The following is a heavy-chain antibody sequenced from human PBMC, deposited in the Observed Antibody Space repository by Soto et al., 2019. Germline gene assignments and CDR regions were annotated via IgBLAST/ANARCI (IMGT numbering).Heavy chain of an antibody. D-gene: IGHD2-15*01. V-gene: IGHV4-31*03. Sequence: PSETLSLTCTVSGGSISSSDYYWGWIRQPPGKGLEWIGYIYYSGSTYYNPSLKSRVTIPVDTSKNQFSLKLSSVTAADTAVYYCARGGLGYCSGGSCYSAELSRYYYGMDVWGQGTTVTVSS. CDR1: GGSISSSDYY. J-gene: IGHJ6*02. CDR2: IYYSGST. CDR3: ARGGLGYCSGGSCYSAELSRYYYGMDV.